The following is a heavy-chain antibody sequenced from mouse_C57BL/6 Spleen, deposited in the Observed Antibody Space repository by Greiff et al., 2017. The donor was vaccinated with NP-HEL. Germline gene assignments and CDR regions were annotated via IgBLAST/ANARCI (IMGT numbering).Heavy chain of an antibody. Sequence: QVQLQQSGPELVKPGASVKISCKASGYAFSSSWMNWVKQRPGKGLEWIGRIYPGDGDTNYNGKFKGKATLTADKSSSTAYMQLSSLTSEDSAVYFCARKWEVYYYGSSGYWYFDVWGTGTTVTVSS. V-gene: IGHV1-82*01. J-gene: IGHJ1*03. CDR2: IYPGDGDT. D-gene: IGHD1-1*01. CDR1: GYAFSSSW. CDR3: ARKWEVYYYGSSGYWYFDV.